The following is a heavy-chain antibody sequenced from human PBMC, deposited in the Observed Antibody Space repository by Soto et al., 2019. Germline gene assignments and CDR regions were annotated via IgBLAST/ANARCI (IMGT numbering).Heavy chain of an antibody. J-gene: IGHJ4*02. V-gene: IGHV3-21*01. CDR2: ISSTTNYI. CDR3: ARESEDLTSNFDY. CDR1: GFTFTRYS. Sequence: EVQLVESGGGLVKPGGSLRLSCAASGFTFTRYSMNWVRQAPGKGLEWVSSISSTTNYIYYADSMKGRFTVSRDNAKNSVYLEMNSLSAEDTALSYCARESEDLTSNFDYWGQGTLVTVSS.